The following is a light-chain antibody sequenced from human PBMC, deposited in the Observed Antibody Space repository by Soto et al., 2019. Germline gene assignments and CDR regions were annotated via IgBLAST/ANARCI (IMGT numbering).Light chain of an antibody. J-gene: IGLJ3*02. CDR2: SHD. CDR1: SSNIGSNT. CDR3: AAWDDSLNGWV. Sequence: QPVLTQPPSASGTPGQRVTMSCSGSSSNIGSNTVNWYQQLPGTAPKLLIYSHDQRPSGVTDRFSGSKSGTSASLAISGLQSEDEADYYCAAWDDSLNGWVFGGGTKLTVL. V-gene: IGLV1-44*01.